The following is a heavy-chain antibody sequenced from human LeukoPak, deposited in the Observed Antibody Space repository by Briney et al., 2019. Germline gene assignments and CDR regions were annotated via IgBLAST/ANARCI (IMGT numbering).Heavy chain of an antibody. J-gene: IGHJ5*02. CDR3: ARVTCSSTSGTVACNWFDP. Sequence: SETLSLTCAAYGGAFSGYYGSWIRQPPGKGLEWIGEINHSGSTKYSPSLKSRVTISVDTSKNQFSLKLSSVTAADTAVYYCARVTCSSTSGTVACNWFDPWGQGTLVTVSS. CDR2: INHSGST. D-gene: IGHD2-2*01. V-gene: IGHV4-34*01. CDR1: GGAFSGYY.